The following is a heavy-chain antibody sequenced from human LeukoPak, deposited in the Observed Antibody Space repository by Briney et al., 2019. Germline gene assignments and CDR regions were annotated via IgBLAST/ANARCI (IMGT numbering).Heavy chain of an antibody. D-gene: IGHD3-3*01. V-gene: IGHV4-59*08. J-gene: IGHJ3*02. CDR2: IYYSGGT. CDR1: GDSISSYY. Sequence: SETLSLTCTVSGDSISSYYWSWIRQPPGKGLEWIGYIYYSGGTDYNPSLKSRVTISVDTSKNQFSLRMSSVTAADTAVYYCARHEGVGGAVISSCSDALDIWGQGTMVTVSS. CDR3: ARHEGVGGAVISSCSDALDI.